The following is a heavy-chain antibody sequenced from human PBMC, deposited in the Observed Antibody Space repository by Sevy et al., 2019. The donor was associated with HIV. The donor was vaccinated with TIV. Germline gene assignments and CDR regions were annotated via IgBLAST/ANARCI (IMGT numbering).Heavy chain of an antibody. V-gene: IGHV4-39*01. CDR2: IYYSGST. D-gene: IGHD5-12*01. Sequence: SETLSLTCTVSGGSISSSSYYWGWIRQPPGKGLEWIGSIYYSGSTYYNPSLKSRVTISVDTSKNQFSLKLSSVTAADTAVYYCARLAAKRDGYPEGFYYYYGMDVWGQGPRSPSP. CDR3: ARLAAKRDGYPEGFYYYYGMDV. CDR1: GGSISSSSYY. J-gene: IGHJ6*02.